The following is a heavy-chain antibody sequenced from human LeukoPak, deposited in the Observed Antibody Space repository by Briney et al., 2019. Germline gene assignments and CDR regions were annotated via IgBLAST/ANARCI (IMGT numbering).Heavy chain of an antibody. J-gene: IGHJ4*02. D-gene: IGHD3-22*01. Sequence: ASVKVSCKASGGTFSSYAISWVRQAPGQGLEWMGRIIPILGIANYAQKFQGRVTFTADKSTSTAYMELSSLRSEDTAVYYCARGLGYYDSSGYLDYWGQGTLVTVSS. CDR3: ARGLGYYDSSGYLDY. CDR1: GGTFSSYA. V-gene: IGHV1-69*04. CDR2: IIPILGIA.